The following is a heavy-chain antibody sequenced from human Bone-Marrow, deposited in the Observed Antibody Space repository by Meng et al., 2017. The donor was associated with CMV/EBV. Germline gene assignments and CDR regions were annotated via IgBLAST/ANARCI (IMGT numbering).Heavy chain of an antibody. CDR3: ARWDPPKNSFAI. Sequence: ASVKVSCKASGYTFTDYYIHWVRQAPGQGLEWMGWINPNSGGTNYPQKFQGRVTMTRDTSISTAYMELRRLRSDDTAVFYCARWDPPKNSFAICGQGTRVTVPS. J-gene: IGHJ3*02. CDR2: INPNSGGT. V-gene: IGHV1-2*02. D-gene: IGHD1-26*01. CDR1: GYTFTDYY.